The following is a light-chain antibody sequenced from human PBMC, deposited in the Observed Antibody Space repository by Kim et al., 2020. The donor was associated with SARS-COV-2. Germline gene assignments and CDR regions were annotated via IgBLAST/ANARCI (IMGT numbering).Light chain of an antibody. Sequence: SYELTQPPSVSVSPGQKVTITCSGDKLGDRYACWFQQRPGQSPVLVIFQDTKRPSGIPERFSASKSGTTATLTISETQAVDEADYYCPARDSFGTGTKVT. CDR3: PARDS. V-gene: IGLV3-1*01. J-gene: IGLJ1*01. CDR1: KLGDRY. CDR2: QDT.